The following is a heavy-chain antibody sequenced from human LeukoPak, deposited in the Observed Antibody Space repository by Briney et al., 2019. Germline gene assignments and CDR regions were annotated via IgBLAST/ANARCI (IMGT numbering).Heavy chain of an antibody. D-gene: IGHD3-10*01. J-gene: IGHJ5*02. CDR3: ARDSPMVRGVINWFDP. CDR1: GGSISSYY. V-gene: IGHV4-34*01. Sequence: SETLSLTCTVSGGSISSYYWSWIRQPPGKGLEWIGEINHSGSTNYNPSLKSRVTISVDTSKKQFSLKLSSVTAADTAVYYCARDSPMVRGVINWFDPWGQGTLVTVSS. CDR2: INHSGST.